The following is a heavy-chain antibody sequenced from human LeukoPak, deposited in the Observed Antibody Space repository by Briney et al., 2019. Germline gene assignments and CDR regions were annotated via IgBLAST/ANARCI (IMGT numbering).Heavy chain of an antibody. CDR1: GYSFTSYW. CDR2: IYPGDSDT. J-gene: IGHJ4*02. CDR3: ARIPGLGYCSSTSCYAGGY. V-gene: IGHV5-51*01. Sequence: GESLKISCKGSGYSFTSYWIGWVRQMPGKGLEWMGIIYPGDSDTRYSPSLQGQVTISADKSINTAYLQWSSLKASDTAMYYCARIPGLGYCSSTSCYAGGYWGQGTLVTVSS. D-gene: IGHD2-2*01.